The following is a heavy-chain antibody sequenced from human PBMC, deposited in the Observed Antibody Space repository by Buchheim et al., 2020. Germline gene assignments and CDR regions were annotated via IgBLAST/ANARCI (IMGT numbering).Heavy chain of an antibody. CDR1: GFTFSSYG. Sequence: QVQLVESGGGVVQPGRSLRLSCAASGFTFSSYGMHWVRQAPGKGLEWVAVISYDGSNKYYADSEKGRFTISRDNSKNTLYLQMNSLRAEDTAVYYCAKDIRRYGYNLDWFDPWGQGTL. CDR2: ISYDGSNK. D-gene: IGHD5-24*01. V-gene: IGHV3-30*18. J-gene: IGHJ5*02. CDR3: AKDIRRYGYNLDWFDP.